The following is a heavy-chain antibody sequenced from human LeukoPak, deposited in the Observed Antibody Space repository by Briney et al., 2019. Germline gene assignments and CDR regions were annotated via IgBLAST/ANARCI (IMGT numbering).Heavy chain of an antibody. D-gene: IGHD3-22*01. Sequence: GASVKVSCKASGGTFSSYAISWVRQAPGQGPEWMGGIIPIFGTANYAQKFQGRVTITADKSTSTAYMELSSLRSEDTAVYYCARDKGLRYYYDSSGPFFDYWGQGTLVTVSS. CDR1: GGTFSSYA. CDR2: IIPIFGTA. CDR3: ARDKGLRYYYDSSGPFFDY. V-gene: IGHV1-69*06. J-gene: IGHJ4*02.